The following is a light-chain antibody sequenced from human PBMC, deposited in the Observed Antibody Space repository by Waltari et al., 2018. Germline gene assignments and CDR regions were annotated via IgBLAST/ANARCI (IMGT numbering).Light chain of an antibody. Sequence: QSVLTQPPSVSGAPGQRVTISCTGSSSNIGAGSDVHRYQQLPGTAPKLLIYGNSNRPSGVPDRFSGSKSGTSASLAITGLQAEDEADYYCQSYDSSLSGHVVFGGGTKLTVL. J-gene: IGLJ2*01. CDR3: QSYDSSLSGHVV. V-gene: IGLV1-40*01. CDR2: GNS. CDR1: SSNIGAGSD.